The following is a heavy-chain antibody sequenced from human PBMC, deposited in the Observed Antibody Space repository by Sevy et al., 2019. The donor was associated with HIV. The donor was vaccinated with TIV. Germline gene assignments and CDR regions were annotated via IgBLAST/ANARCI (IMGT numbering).Heavy chain of an antibody. D-gene: IGHD2-2*01. J-gene: IGHJ5*02. CDR3: ARWIVVVPAETGFDP. Sequence: GESLKISCKGSGYSFTSYWTGWVRQMPGKGLEWMGIIYPGDSDTRYSPSFQGQVTISADKSISTAYLQWSSLKASDTAMYYCARWIVVVPAETGFDPWGQGTLVTVSS. V-gene: IGHV5-51*01. CDR1: GYSFTSYW. CDR2: IYPGDSDT.